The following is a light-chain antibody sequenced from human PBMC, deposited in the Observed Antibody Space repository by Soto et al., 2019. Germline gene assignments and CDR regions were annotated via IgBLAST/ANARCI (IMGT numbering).Light chain of an antibody. CDR2: GAS. V-gene: IGKV3-15*01. J-gene: IGKJ1*01. Sequence: EIVMTQSPATLSVSPGERATISCRASQSVSINLAWYQQKPGQAPRLLIYGASTRATGIPARFSGSGSGTEFTLTTGSLQAEDFAGYHCKQYGSSGTLGQGAKVDI. CDR3: KQYGSSGT. CDR1: QSVSIN.